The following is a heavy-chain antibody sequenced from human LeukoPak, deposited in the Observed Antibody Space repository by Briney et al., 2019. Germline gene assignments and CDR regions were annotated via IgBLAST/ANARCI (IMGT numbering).Heavy chain of an antibody. CDR2: ISRTSEGI. Sequence: GGSLRLSCAASGFTFNTYSMSWVRQAPGKGLEWVSIISRTSEGIFYADSVKGRFTISRDNAKNSLYLQMNSLKTEDTAVYYCTRLNPARGFDPWGQGTLVTVSS. J-gene: IGHJ5*02. D-gene: IGHD6-6*01. CDR1: GFTFNTYS. CDR3: TRLNPARGFDP. V-gene: IGHV3-21*04.